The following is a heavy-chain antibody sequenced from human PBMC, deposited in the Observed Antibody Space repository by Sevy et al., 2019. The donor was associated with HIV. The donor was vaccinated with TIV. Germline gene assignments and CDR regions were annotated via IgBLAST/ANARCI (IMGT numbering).Heavy chain of an antibody. CDR1: GFTFSSYS. V-gene: IGHV3-21*01. Sequence: GESLKISCAASGFTFSSYSMNWVRQAPGRGLEWVSSISSSSSYIYYADSVKGRFTISRDNAKNSLYLQMHSLRAEDTAVYYCARARKQMYYYDSGEDGMDVWGQGTTVTVSS. J-gene: IGHJ6*02. CDR3: ARARKQMYYYDSGEDGMDV. CDR2: ISSSSSYI. D-gene: IGHD3-22*01.